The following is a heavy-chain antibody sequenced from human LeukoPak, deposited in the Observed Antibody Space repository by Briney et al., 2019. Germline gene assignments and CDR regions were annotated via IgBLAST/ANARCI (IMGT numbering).Heavy chain of an antibody. V-gene: IGHV1-8*01. D-gene: IGHD3-16*01. CDR3: VRFRGGNLGGYDS. CDR2: MNPNSGNT. CDR1: GYTFTSYD. Sequence: VVSVKVSCKASGYTFTSYDINWVRQATGQGPEWMGWMNPNSGNTGYAQRFQGRVTMTRNTSISTAYMELSSLRSEDTAVYYCVRFRGGNLGGYDSWGQGTLVTVSS. J-gene: IGHJ4*02.